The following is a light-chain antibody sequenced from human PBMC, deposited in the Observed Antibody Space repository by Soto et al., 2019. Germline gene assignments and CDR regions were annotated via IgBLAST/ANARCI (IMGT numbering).Light chain of an antibody. CDR3: SSYAGSSNV. Sequence: QSVLTQPPSASATPGQRVTISCSGSSSNIGSNNVEWYQHLPGTAPKLLIYSNNQGPSGVPDRFSGSKSGNTASLTVSGLQAEDEADYYCSSYAGSSNVFGTGTKLTVL. CDR1: SSNIGSNN. CDR2: SNN. V-gene: IGLV1-44*01. J-gene: IGLJ1*01.